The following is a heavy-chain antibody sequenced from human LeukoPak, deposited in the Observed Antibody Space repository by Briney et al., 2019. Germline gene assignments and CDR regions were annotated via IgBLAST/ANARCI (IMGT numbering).Heavy chain of an antibody. J-gene: IGHJ4*02. D-gene: IGHD5-18*01. CDR3: AKDEALYSYALGLFDY. Sequence: GGSLRLSCAASGFTFNNYGMSWVRQAPGKGLEWVSSISGSGGSTYYADSVRGRFTISRDNSKNTLYLQMNSPRADDTAVYFCAKDEALYSYALGLFDYWGQGTLVTVSS. CDR2: ISGSGGST. V-gene: IGHV3-23*01. CDR1: GFTFNNYG.